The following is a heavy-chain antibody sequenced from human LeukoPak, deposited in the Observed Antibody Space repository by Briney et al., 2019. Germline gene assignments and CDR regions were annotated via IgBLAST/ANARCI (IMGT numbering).Heavy chain of an antibody. Sequence: PSETLSLTCTVSGGSFSPYYWTWVRQSPGKGLEWIGYIFHSGNTKYDASLKGRATISLDTSVNQFSLKLSSVTAADTAVYYCARQPSGYYDKSGYYPYYFDYWGQGTLVTVSS. CDR1: GGSFSPYY. D-gene: IGHD3-22*01. J-gene: IGHJ4*02. CDR2: IFHSGNT. V-gene: IGHV4-59*08. CDR3: ARQPSGYYDKSGYYPYYFDY.